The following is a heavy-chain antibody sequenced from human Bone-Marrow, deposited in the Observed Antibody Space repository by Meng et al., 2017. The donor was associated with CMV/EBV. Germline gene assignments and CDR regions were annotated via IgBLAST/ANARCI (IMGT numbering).Heavy chain of an antibody. V-gene: IGHV4-59*01. D-gene: IGHD2-2*01. CDR3: AKDCSSTSCQGSGMDV. CDR1: GGSISSYY. J-gene: IGHJ6*02. Sequence: SETLSLTCTVSGGSISSYYWSWIRQPPGKGLEWIGYIYYSGSTNYNPSLKSRVTISVDTSKNQSSQKLSSVTAADTAVYYCAKDCSSTSCQGSGMDVWVQGTSVTVSS. CDR2: IYYSGST.